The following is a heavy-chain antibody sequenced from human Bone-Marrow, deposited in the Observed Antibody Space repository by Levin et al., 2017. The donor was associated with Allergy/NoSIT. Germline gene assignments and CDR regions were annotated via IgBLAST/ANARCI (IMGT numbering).Heavy chain of an antibody. CDR3: ARVRGSDVSTANYYYYGMDV. CDR1: GFTFPDYY. D-gene: IGHD3-10*01. Sequence: GESLKISCVASGFTFPDYYMGWVHQAPGKGLEWISYTRSRGSTVYYADSVKGRFTVSRDNAENTLYVQMNSLRAEDTAVYYCARVRGSDVSTANYYYYGMDVWGQGTTVVVS. CDR2: TRSRGSTV. V-gene: IGHV3-11*01. J-gene: IGHJ6*02.